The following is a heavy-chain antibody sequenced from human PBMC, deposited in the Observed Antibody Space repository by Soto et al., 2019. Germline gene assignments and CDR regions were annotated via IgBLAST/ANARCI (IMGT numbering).Heavy chain of an antibody. CDR2: ISKDGSNK. J-gene: IGHJ4*02. V-gene: IGHV3-30*04. CDR1: GFTFGRYA. Sequence: PGGSLRLSCAASGFTFGRYAIHWVRQAPGKGLEWVAVISKDGSNKYYVDSVKGRFTISRDNSRNTLYLQMNSLRDEDAAVYYCARSRSGAVADSFDFWGQGTLVTVSS. CDR3: ARSRSGAVADSFDF. D-gene: IGHD3-10*01.